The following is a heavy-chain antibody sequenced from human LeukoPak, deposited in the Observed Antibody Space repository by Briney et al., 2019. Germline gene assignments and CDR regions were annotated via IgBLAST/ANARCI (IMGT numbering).Heavy chain of an antibody. D-gene: IGHD5-24*01. CDR2: INPNSGGT. J-gene: IGHJ3*02. V-gene: IGHV1-2*06. CDR1: GYTSTGYY. CDR3: AGWMATLPNSDAFDI. Sequence: ASVKVSCKASGYTSTGYYMHWVRQAPGQGLEWMGRINPNSGGTNYAQKFQGRVTMTRDTSISTAYMELSRLRSDDTAVYYCAGWMATLPNSDAFDIWGQGTMVTVSS.